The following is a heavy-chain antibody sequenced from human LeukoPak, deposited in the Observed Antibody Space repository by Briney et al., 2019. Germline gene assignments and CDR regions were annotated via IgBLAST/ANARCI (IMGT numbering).Heavy chain of an antibody. D-gene: IGHD3-9*01. CDR1: GFTFSAYS. J-gene: IGHJ4*02. Sequence: GGSLGLSCAASGFTFSAYSMNWVRQAPGKGLEWVSSISSSSVYINYADSVKGRFTISRDNAENSLYLQMNSLRAEDTAVYYCARVDYDVSTGYQNYFQYWGQGTLVTVSS. V-gene: IGHV3-21*01. CDR3: ARVDYDVSTGYQNYFQY. CDR2: ISSSSVYI.